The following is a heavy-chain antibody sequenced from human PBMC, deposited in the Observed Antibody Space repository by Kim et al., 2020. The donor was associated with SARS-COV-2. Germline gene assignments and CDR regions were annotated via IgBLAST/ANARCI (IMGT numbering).Heavy chain of an antibody. CDR1: GFTFSTYS. V-gene: IGHV3-21*01. D-gene: IGHD7-27*01. J-gene: IGHJ2*01. CDR3: SRNGDDNHPLHF. CDR2: ISSSSGYI. Sequence: GGSLRLSCAASGFTFSTYSMNWVRQAPGKGLEWVSSISSSSGYIDYADSMRGRFTFSRDNANNALYLHMNSLRADDTAVYYCSRNGDDNHPLHFWGRGTL.